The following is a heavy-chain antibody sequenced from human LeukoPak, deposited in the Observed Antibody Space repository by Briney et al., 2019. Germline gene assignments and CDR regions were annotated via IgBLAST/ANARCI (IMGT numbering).Heavy chain of an antibody. CDR3: AKAIVVPAAIRYFDY. Sequence: GGSLRLSCAASGFTFSSYAMSRVRQAPGKGLEWVSAISGSGGSTYYADSVKGRFTISRDNSKNTLYLQMNSLRAEDTAVYYCAKAIVVPAAIRYFDYWGQGTLVTVSS. CDR2: ISGSGGST. J-gene: IGHJ4*02. V-gene: IGHV3-23*01. D-gene: IGHD2-2*01. CDR1: GFTFSSYA.